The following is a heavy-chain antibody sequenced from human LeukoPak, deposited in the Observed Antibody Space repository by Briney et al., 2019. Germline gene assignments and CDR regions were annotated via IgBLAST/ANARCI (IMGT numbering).Heavy chain of an antibody. V-gene: IGHV3-30*02. D-gene: IGHD3-22*01. Sequence: GGSLRLSCAASGFTFSSYGMHWVRQAPGKGLEWVAFIRYDGSNKYYADSVKGRFAISRDNSKNTLYLQMNSLRAEDTAVYYCAKDRAWNYYDSSGPFDYWGQGTLVTVSS. CDR2: IRYDGSNK. CDR1: GFTFSSYG. J-gene: IGHJ4*02. CDR3: AKDRAWNYYDSSGPFDY.